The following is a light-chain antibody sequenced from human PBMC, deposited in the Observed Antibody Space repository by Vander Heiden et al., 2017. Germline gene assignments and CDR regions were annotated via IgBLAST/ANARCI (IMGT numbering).Light chain of an antibody. J-gene: IGKJ2*01. Sequence: DMQMTQSPSSLSASVGDRVTITCRESQSISSYLNWYQQKPGKAPKLLIYAASSLQSGVPSRFSGSGSGTDFTLTMSSLQPEDFATYYCQQSYSTPPYTFGQGTKLEIK. CDR2: AAS. CDR3: QQSYSTPPYT. V-gene: IGKV1-39*01. CDR1: QSISSY.